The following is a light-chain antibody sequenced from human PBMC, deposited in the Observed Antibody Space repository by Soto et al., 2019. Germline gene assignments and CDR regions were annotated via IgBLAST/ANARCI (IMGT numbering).Light chain of an antibody. V-gene: IGKV3-20*01. J-gene: IGKJ1*01. Sequence: EIVLTQSPGTLSLSPGEGVALSCRASQSVSNSNLAWYQQKPGQAPRLLVYAASSRATGIPVRFSGSGSGTDFTLTISRLEPEDLSIYYCQHYGSPRGTFGQGTKVEIK. CDR1: QSVSNSN. CDR2: AAS. CDR3: QHYGSPRGT.